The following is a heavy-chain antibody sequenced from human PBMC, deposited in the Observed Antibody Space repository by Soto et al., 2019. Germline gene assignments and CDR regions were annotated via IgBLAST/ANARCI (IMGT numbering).Heavy chain of an antibody. CDR2: ISSSSSYI. J-gene: IGHJ4*02. Sequence: EVQLVESGGGLVKPGGSLRLSCAASGFTFSSYSMKWVRQAPGKGLEWVSSISSSSSYIYYADSVKGRFTISRDNAKNSLYLQMNSLRAEDTAVYYCARDRQWLAYFDYWGQGTLVTVSS. V-gene: IGHV3-21*01. D-gene: IGHD6-19*01. CDR3: ARDRQWLAYFDY. CDR1: GFTFSSYS.